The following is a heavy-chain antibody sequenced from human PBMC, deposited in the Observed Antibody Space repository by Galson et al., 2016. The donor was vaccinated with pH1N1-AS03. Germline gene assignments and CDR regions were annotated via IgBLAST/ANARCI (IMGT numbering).Heavy chain of an antibody. Sequence: SLRLSCAASGFTVSTNYMTWVRQAPGKGLEWISVIYAGGGTHYADSVKGRFTISNDNYKNTVYLQMNSLRAKDTAVYYCARDTDHYGMDVWGQGTTVTVSS. V-gene: IGHV3-53*01. CDR1: GFTVSTNY. CDR2: IYAGGGT. CDR3: ARDTDHYGMDV. J-gene: IGHJ6*02.